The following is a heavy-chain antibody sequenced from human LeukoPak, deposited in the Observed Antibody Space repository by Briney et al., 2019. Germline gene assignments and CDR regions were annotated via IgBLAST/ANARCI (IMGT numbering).Heavy chain of an antibody. Sequence: GGSLRLSCAASGFTFSSYWMHWVCQAPGKGLVWFSRLYLYWSITSYADSVKGRLTSSRDNAKSTLYLQMNSLRADDTDVYYCVLEWSRDSGFWGQGDLVTLSS. V-gene: IGHV3-74*01. CDR2: LYLYWSIT. D-gene: IGHD2-8*01. CDR3: VLEWSRDSGF. CDR1: GFTFSSYW. J-gene: IGHJ4*02.